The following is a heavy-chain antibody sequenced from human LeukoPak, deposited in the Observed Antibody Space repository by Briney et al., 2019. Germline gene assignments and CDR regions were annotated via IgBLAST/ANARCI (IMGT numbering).Heavy chain of an antibody. J-gene: IGHJ4*02. V-gene: IGHV4-31*11. D-gene: IGHD2-2*01. CDR3: ARGADAHKVAY. CDR2: IHPTGSL. CDR1: GGSINGGGYY. Sequence: PSETLSLTCAVAGGSINGGGYYWNWVRQHPGKGLEWIGCIHPTGSLYYNPSLTGRSTISVDTSKSHFSLNLTSVTAADTAVYYCARGADAHKVAYWSQGTLVTASS.